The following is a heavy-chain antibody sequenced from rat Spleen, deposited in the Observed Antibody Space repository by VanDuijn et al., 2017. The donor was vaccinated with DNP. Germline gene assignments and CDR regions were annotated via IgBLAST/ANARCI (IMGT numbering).Heavy chain of an antibody. D-gene: IGHD1-1*01. CDR2: INMGSGGT. J-gene: IGHJ3*01. Sequence: QDQLXXXGAEMAXXGSXXXISXXXSGXXFTXXXTGXXXQTPGQGLEYIGYINMGSGGTDYNEKFKGKATLTVDKSSSTAFMQLSSLTPDDSAVYYCARGGDGIWFAYWGQGTLVTVSS. V-gene: IGHV1-43*01. CDR3: ARGGDGIWFAY. CDR1: GXXFTXXX.